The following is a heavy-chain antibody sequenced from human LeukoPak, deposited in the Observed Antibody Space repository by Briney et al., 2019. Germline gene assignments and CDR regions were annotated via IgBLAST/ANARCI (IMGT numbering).Heavy chain of an antibody. CDR2: INHSGST. Sequence: PAETLRLTCAVYGGSFSGYYWSWIRQPPGKGLEWIGEINHSGSTNYNPSLKSRVTISVDTSKNQFSLKLSSVTAADTAVYYCARAVRRSWNYRVFDYWGQGPVITVTS. J-gene: IGHJ4*02. CDR3: ARAVRRSWNYRVFDY. CDR1: GGSFSGYY. D-gene: IGHD1-7*01. V-gene: IGHV4-34*01.